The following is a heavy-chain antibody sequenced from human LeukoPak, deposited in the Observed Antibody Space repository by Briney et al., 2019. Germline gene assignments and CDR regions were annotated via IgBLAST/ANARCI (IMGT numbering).Heavy chain of an antibody. CDR2: ISSSSSYI. V-gene: IGHV3-21*01. D-gene: IGHD1-26*01. J-gene: IGHJ4*02. CDR3: ARGPQRSGSYDDY. Sequence: GGSLRLSCAASGFTLSGYSMNWVRQAPGKGLEWVSSISSSSSYIYYADSVKGRFTISRDNAKNSLYLQMNSLRAEDTAAYYCARGPQRSGSYDDYWGQGTLVTVSS. CDR1: GFTLSGYS.